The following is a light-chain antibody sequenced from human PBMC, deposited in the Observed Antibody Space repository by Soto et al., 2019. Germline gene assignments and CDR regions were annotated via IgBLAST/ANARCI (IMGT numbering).Light chain of an antibody. J-gene: IGKJ4*01. V-gene: IGKV1-39*01. CDR2: AAS. CDR3: QQSYSTPL. Sequence: DIQMTPSPSSLSASVGDRVTITCPASQSISSYLNWYQQKPGKAPKLLIYAASSLQSGVPSRFSGSGSGTDFTLTISSLQPEDFATYYCQQSYSTPLFGGGTKVDIK. CDR1: QSISSY.